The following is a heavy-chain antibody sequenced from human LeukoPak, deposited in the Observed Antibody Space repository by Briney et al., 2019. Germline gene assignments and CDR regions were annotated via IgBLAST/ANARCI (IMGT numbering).Heavy chain of an antibody. V-gene: IGHV4-59*01. J-gene: IGHJ4*02. Sequence: PSETLFLTRTGPGGSISSYYWGWIRQPPGKGLEWNGYIYYSGSTNYNPSLKSRVTISVDTSKNQFSLKLSSVTAADTAVYYCARVLPEYYSGYGKFDYWGQGTLVTVSS. D-gene: IGHD5-12*01. CDR1: GGSISSYY. CDR3: ARVLPEYYSGYGKFDY. CDR2: IYYSGST.